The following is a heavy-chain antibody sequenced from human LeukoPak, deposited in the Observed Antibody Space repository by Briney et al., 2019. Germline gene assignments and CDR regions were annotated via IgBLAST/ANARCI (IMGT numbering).Heavy chain of an antibody. CDR3: ARDGEYGTGSYYRGSFDY. CDR2: IHPTSGDT. Sequence: ASVRVSCKASGYSFTAFYIHWVRQAPGQGLEWMGWIHPTSGDTRYAQKFQGRVTMARDTSISTVYMDLSGLGSDDTAVYYCARDGEYGTGSYYRGSFDYWGQGILVTVSS. CDR1: GYSFTAFY. J-gene: IGHJ4*02. D-gene: IGHD3-10*01. V-gene: IGHV1-2*02.